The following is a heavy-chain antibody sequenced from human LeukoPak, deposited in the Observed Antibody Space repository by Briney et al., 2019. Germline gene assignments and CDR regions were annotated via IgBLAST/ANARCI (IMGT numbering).Heavy chain of an antibody. Sequence: SETLSLTCAVYGGSLSYYYWSWIRQSPEKGLEWIGEINRSGSTNYNSSLKSRVSISEHTSKNQSPLKLSSVTAADTAVYYCARGGFYCGDDCYVDYWGQGTLVTVSS. CDR2: INRSGST. CDR3: ARGGFYCGDDCYVDY. D-gene: IGHD2-21*02. V-gene: IGHV4-34*01. CDR1: GGSLSYYY. J-gene: IGHJ4*02.